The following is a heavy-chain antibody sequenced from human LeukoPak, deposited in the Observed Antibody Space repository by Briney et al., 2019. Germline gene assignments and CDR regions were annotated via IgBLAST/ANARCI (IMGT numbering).Heavy chain of an antibody. D-gene: IGHD3-22*01. CDR1: GGTFSSYA. CDR2: IIPIFGTA. J-gene: IGHJ4*02. V-gene: IGHV1-69*13. Sequence: SVKVSCKASGGTFSSYAISWVRQAPGQGLEWMGGIIPIFGTANYAQKFQGRVTITADESTSTAYMELRSLRSDDTAVYYCATGPSSGYYTDYWGQGTLVTVSS. CDR3: ATGPSSGYYTDY.